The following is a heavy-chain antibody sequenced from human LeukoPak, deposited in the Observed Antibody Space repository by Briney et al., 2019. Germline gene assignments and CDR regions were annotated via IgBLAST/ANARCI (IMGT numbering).Heavy chain of an antibody. CDR1: GYTLTANF. V-gene: IGHV1-2*02. Sequence: ASVKVSYKASGYTLTANFLHWVRRAAGQGLEWVGWINPTNGATYYAQKIQGRVTMTRDTSINTAYMELRSLRYDDTAIYFCARVWVAIEYCTRISCYRVDYWGQGTLVTVSS. J-gene: IGHJ4*02. D-gene: IGHD2-2*01. CDR2: INPTNGAT. CDR3: ARVWVAIEYCTRISCYRVDY.